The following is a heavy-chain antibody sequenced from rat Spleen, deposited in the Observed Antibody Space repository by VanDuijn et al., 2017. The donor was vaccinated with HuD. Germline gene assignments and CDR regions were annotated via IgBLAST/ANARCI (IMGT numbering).Heavy chain of an antibody. D-gene: IGHD1-11*01. V-gene: IGHV5-29*01. CDR3: ARRINYGGYSGGYFDY. CDR2: LSYGDSSGHSST. J-gene: IGHJ2*01. Sequence: EVQLVESGGGLVQPGRSLKLSCAASGFTFSDYGVAWVRQALTKGLEWVATLSYGDSSGHSSTYYRDSVKGRFTVSRGNAKSTLYLQMDSLRSEDTATYYCARRINYGGYSGGYFDYWGQGVMVTVSS. CDR1: GFTFSDYG.